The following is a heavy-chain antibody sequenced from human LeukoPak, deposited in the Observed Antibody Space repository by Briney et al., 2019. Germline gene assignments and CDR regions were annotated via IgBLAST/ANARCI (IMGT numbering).Heavy chain of an antibody. CDR2: ISGSGGST. Sequence: PGGSLRLSCAASGFTFSDYYMSWVRQAPGKGLEWVSVISGSGGSTYYADSVKGRFTISRDNSKNTLYLQMNSLRAEDTAVYYCAKIYSRWELLRRIRGAFDIWGQGTMVTVSS. V-gene: IGHV3-23*01. CDR3: AKIYSRWELLRRIRGAFDI. CDR1: GFTFSDYY. J-gene: IGHJ3*02. D-gene: IGHD1-26*01.